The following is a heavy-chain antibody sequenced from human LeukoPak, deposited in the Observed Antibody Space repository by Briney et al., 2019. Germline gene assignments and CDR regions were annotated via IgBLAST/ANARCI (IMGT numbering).Heavy chain of an antibody. Sequence: PSETLSLTCTVSGGSISSYYWSWIRQPPGKGLEWIGYIYYSGSTNYNPSLKSRVTISVDTSKNQFSLKLSSVTAADTAVYYCVRDPGDYYDSSGYFDYWGQGTLVTVSS. D-gene: IGHD3-22*01. CDR3: VRDPGDYYDSSGYFDY. CDR1: GGSISSYY. V-gene: IGHV4-59*01. J-gene: IGHJ4*02. CDR2: IYYSGST.